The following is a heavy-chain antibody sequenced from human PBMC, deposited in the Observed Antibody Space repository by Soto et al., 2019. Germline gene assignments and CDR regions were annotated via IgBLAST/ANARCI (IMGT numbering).Heavy chain of an antibody. V-gene: IGHV3-74*01. CDR3: ARGGAARAYYYYGMDV. J-gene: IGHJ6*02. CDR1: GFTLTNYW. Sequence: EVQLVESGGGLVQPGGSLRLSCAASGFTLTNYWMHWVRQAPGKGLLWVSRINSNGRSITYADSVKGRFTISRDNATNTLYLQMNSLRVEDTAVYYCARGGAARAYYYYGMDVWGQGTTVSVSS. D-gene: IGHD6-6*01. CDR2: INSNGRSI.